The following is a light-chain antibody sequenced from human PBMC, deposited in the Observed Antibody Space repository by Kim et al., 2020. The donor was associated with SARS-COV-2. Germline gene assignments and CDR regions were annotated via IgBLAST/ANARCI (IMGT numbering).Light chain of an antibody. CDR3: QQYNNWPLT. J-gene: IGKJ3*01. V-gene: IGKV3-15*01. CDR1: QIVSSN. Sequence: VAPGERAPLACRASQIVSSNLAWYHQTPGQAPRLLIYAASTRATGIPARFSGSGSGTEFTLTISSLQSEDFAVYYCQQYNNWPLTFGPGTKVDIK. CDR2: AAS.